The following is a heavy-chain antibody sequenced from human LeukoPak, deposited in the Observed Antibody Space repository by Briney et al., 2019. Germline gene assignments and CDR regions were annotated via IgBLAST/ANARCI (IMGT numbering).Heavy chain of an antibody. J-gene: IGHJ6*02. Sequence: SVKVSCKASGGTFSSYAISWVRQAPGQGLEWMGRIIPIFGIANYAQKFQGRVTITADKSTSTAYMELSSLRSEDTAVYYCARVTLDGMDVWGQGATVTVSS. CDR1: GGTFSSYA. CDR2: IIPIFGIA. CDR3: ARVTLDGMDV. V-gene: IGHV1-69*04.